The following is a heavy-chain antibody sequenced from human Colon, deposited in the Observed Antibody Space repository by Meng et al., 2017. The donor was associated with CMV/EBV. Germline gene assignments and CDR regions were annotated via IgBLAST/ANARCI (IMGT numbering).Heavy chain of an antibody. D-gene: IGHD6-6*01. V-gene: IGHV1-46*01. CDR2: VSLIGERP. CDR1: GNILSGDY. CDR3: ARMLAASSGWFDP. Sequence: ASVKVSCKASGNILSGDYIHWVRQAPGQGLDWVGMVSLIGERPKYAQKFQGRVTMTRDTSTSTFYMELSSLVSEDTAVYYCARMLAASSGWFDPWGQGTLVTVSS. J-gene: IGHJ5*02.